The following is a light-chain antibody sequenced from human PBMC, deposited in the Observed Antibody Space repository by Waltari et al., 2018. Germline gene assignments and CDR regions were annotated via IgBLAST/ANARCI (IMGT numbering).Light chain of an antibody. J-gene: IGLJ1*01. V-gene: IGLV3-25*03. CDR1: ALARQY. Sequence: SFELTQPPSVSVSPGQPARITCSGDALARQYIHWYQQKTGQAPVLLIKKDTERASVIPDRFSGSSSGTTVTLTSSGVQAEDEADYYCQSADTSFSYRVFGGGTKVTVL. CDR3: QSADTSFSYRV. CDR2: KDT.